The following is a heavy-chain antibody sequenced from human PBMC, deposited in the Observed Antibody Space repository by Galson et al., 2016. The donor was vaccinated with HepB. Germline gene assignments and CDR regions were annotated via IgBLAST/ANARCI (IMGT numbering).Heavy chain of an antibody. V-gene: IGHV3-33*01. D-gene: IGHD4-17*01. CDR1: EFTFSRYA. CDR3: ARGYGDSALYYYYGMDV. Sequence: SLRLSCAASEFTFSRYAMHWVRQAPGKGLEWVAVIWYDGSEKYYADSVRGRFTISRDNSKNTLYLQMKSLRAEDTAVYYCARGYGDSALYYYYGMDVWGQGTMVAVSS. CDR2: IWYDGSEK. J-gene: IGHJ6*02.